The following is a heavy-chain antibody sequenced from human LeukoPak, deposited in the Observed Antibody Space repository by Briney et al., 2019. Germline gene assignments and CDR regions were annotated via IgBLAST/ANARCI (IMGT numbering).Heavy chain of an antibody. V-gene: IGHV3-30*02. J-gene: IGHJ4*02. D-gene: IGHD3-10*01. CDR3: AKEDYYGSGTIDY. CDR1: GFTFGSYG. Sequence: GGSLRLSCAASGFTFGSYGMHWVRQAPGKGLEWVAFIRYDGSNKYYADSVKGRFTISRDNSKNTLYLQMNSLRAEDTAVYYCAKEDYYGSGTIDYWGQGTLVTVSS. CDR2: IRYDGSNK.